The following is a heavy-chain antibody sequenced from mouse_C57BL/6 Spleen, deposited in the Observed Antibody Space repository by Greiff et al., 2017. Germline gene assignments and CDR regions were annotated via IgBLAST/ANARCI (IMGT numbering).Heavy chain of an antibody. CDR1: GYAFSSYW. Sequence: VQLQQSGAELVKPGASVKISCKASGYAFSSYWMHWVKQRPGKGLEWIGQIYPGDGDTNYNGKFKGKATLTADKSSSTAYMQLSSLTSEDSAVYFCARRGVDAMDYWGQGTSVTVSS. CDR2: IYPGDGDT. CDR3: ARRGVDAMDY. V-gene: IGHV1-80*01. J-gene: IGHJ4*01. D-gene: IGHD1-1*01.